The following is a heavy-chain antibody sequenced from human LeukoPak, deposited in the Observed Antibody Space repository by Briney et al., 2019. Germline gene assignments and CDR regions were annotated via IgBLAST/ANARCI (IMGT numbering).Heavy chain of an antibody. CDR3: ARLGVGYSYGLTDAFDI. Sequence: SQTLSLTCTVSGGSISSYYWSWIRQPPRKGLEWIGYIYYSGSTNYNPSLKSRVTISVDTSKNQFSLKLSSVTAADTAVYYCARLGVGYSYGLTDAFDIWGQGTMVTVSS. J-gene: IGHJ3*02. D-gene: IGHD5-18*01. CDR1: GGSISSYY. V-gene: IGHV4-59*08. CDR2: IYYSGST.